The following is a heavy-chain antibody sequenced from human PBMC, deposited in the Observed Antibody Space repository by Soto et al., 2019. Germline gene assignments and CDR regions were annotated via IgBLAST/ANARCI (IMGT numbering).Heavy chain of an antibody. CDR3: AREMYYYDSSGYPILLHYYYGMDV. V-gene: IGHV1-2*02. Sequence: GASVKVSCKASGYTFTGYCMHWVRQAPGQGLEWMGWINPNSGGTNYAQKFQGRVTMTRDTSISTAYMELSRLRSDDTAVYYCAREMYYYDSSGYPILLHYYYGMDVWGQGTTVTVSS. CDR2: INPNSGGT. J-gene: IGHJ6*02. CDR1: GYTFTGYC. D-gene: IGHD3-22*01.